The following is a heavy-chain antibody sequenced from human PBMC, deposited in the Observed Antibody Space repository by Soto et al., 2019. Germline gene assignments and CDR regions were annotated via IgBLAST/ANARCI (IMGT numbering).Heavy chain of an antibody. D-gene: IGHD1-26*01. Sequence: EVQLVESGGGLVQPGGSLRLSCAASGFTFSSYDMHWVRQATGKGLEWVSAIGTAGDTYYPGSVKGRFTISRENAKNSLYLQMNSLRAGDTAVYYCARGELLVGGAFDIWGQGTMVTVSS. CDR2: IGTAGDT. CDR1: GFTFSSYD. CDR3: ARGELLVGGAFDI. V-gene: IGHV3-13*01. J-gene: IGHJ3*02.